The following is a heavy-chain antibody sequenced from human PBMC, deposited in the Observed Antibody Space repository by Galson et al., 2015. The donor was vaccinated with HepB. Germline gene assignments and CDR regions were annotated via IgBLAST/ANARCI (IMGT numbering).Heavy chain of an antibody. CDR3: ARLHSSGWPLEGFDY. D-gene: IGHD6-19*01. CDR1: GYTFTSYA. V-gene: IGHV1-3*01. Sequence: SVKVSCKASGYTFTSYAMHWVRQAPGQRLEWMGWINAGNGNTKYSLKFQGRVTITRDTSASTAYMELRSLTSDDTAVYYCARLHSSGWPLEGFDYWGQGSLVTVSS. CDR2: INAGNGNT. J-gene: IGHJ4*02.